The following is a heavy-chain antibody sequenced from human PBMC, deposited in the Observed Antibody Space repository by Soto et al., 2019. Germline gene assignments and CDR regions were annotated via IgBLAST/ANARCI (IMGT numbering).Heavy chain of an antibody. CDR1: GGSIRSSSYY. V-gene: IGHV4-39*02. D-gene: IGHD3-3*01. CDR3: ARDTPYYDFWSGYYTSLYNWFDP. CDR2: IYYSGST. J-gene: IGHJ5*02. Sequence: PSETLSLTCTVSGGSIRSSSYYWGWIRQPPGKGLEWIGSIYYSGSTYYNPSLKSRVTISVDTSKNQFSLKLSSVTAADTAVYYCARDTPYYDFWSGYYTSLYNWFDPWGQGTLVTVSS.